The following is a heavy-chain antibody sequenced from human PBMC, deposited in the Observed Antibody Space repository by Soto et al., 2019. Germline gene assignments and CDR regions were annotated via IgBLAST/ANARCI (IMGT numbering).Heavy chain of an antibody. V-gene: IGHV1-24*01. CDR2: LDPEDGET. J-gene: IGHJ4*02. Sequence: ASVKVSCKVSGYTLTELSMHWVRQAPGKGLEWMGGLDPEDGETIYAQKFQGRVTMTEDTSTDTAYMELSSLRSEDTAVYYCATDPSSGRGGHRGYWGQGTLVTVSS. D-gene: IGHD6-19*01. CDR1: GYTLTELS. CDR3: ATDPSSGRGGHRGY.